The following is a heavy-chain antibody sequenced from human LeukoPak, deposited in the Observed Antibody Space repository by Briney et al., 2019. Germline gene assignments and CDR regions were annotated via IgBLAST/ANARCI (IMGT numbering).Heavy chain of an antibody. J-gene: IGHJ4*02. D-gene: IGHD3-16*01. CDR3: AIAAWGSYTNPLCY. CDR2: ISGSGGRT. Sequence: PGRSLRLSCAASGFTFSTYAMSWVRQAPGQGLEWVSAISGSGGRTHYADSVKGRFTISRDNSKNTLYLQMNSLRAEDTAVYYCAIAAWGSYTNPLCYWGQGTLVTVSS. V-gene: IGHV3-23*01. CDR1: GFTFSTYA.